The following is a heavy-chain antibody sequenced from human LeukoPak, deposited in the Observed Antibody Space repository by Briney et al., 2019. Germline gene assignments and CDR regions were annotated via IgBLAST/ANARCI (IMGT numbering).Heavy chain of an antibody. Sequence: SETLSLTCTVSGGSISSYYWSWIRQPPGKGLEWIGYIYTSGSTNYNPSLKSRVTISVDTSKNQFSLKLSSVTAADTAVYYCARSHRDLSVDYWGQGTLVTVSS. CDR1: GGSISSYY. V-gene: IGHV4-4*09. J-gene: IGHJ4*02. CDR2: IYTSGST. CDR3: ARSHRDLSVDY. D-gene: IGHD1-14*01.